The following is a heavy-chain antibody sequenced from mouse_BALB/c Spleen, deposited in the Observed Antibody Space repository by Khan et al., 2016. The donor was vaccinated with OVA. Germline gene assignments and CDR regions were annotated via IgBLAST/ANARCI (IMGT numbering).Heavy chain of an antibody. D-gene: IGHD2-10*01. V-gene: IGHV9-3-1*01. CDR2: INTNTGEP. CDR1: GYTFTNYG. CDR3: ARPPYFSYVMAY. J-gene: IGHJ4*01. Sequence: QIQLVQSGPELKKPGETVKISCKASGYTFTNYGMNWVKQAPGKGLKWMGWINTNTGEPTYADDFKGRFAFSLETSASTAYLQINNLKNEDTATYFCARPPYFSYVMAYWGQGTSVTVSS.